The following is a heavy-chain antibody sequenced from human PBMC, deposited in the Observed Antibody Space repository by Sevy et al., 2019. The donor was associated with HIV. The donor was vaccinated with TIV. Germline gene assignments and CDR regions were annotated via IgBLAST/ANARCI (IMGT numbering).Heavy chain of an antibody. D-gene: IGHD3-22*01. CDR1: GYTLTEVS. CDR3: ATTKDYYDSSGCPFDY. J-gene: IGHJ4*02. CDR2: FDPEDGET. V-gene: IGHV1-24*01. Sequence: ASVKVSCKVSGYTLTEVSMHWVRQAPGKGPEWMGSFDPEDGETIFAQKFQGRVTMTEDTSTDTAYMELSSLRSEDTAVYYCATTKDYYDSSGCPFDYWGQGTLVTVSS.